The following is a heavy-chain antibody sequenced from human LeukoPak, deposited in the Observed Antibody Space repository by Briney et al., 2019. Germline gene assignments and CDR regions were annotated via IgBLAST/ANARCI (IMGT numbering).Heavy chain of an antibody. CDR2: IDYDSSHI. CDR1: GFTFSSSA. V-gene: IGHV3-21*01. D-gene: IGHD3-16*01. Sequence: GGSLRLSCAGSGFTFSSSAMNWVRQVPGKGLERVSSIDYDSSHIYYAASVRGRFSISRDNARDSVYLQMDSLRADDTAVYYCARDPERYLRMGHYDYWGQGTLVIVSS. J-gene: IGHJ4*02. CDR3: ARDPERYLRMGHYDY.